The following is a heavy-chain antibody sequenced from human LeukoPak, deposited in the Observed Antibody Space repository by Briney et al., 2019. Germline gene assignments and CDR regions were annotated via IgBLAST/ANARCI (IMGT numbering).Heavy chain of an antibody. CDR3: ARDRIDLRYCSGGSCYLDY. J-gene: IGHJ4*02. V-gene: IGHV3-53*01. D-gene: IGHD2-15*01. CDR2: IYSGDIT. CDR1: GFSVSNNY. Sequence: GGSLRLSCAASGFSVSNNYMSWVRQAPGKGLEWVSVIYSGDITYYTDSVKGRFTISRDNSKNTLYLQMNSLRAEDTAVYYCARDRIDLRYCSGGSCYLDYWGQGTLVTVSS.